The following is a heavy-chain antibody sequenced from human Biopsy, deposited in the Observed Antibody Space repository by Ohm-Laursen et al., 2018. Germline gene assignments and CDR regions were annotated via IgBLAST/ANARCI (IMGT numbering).Heavy chain of an antibody. CDR1: GFTFGDYY. Sequence: SLRLSCSAPGFTFGDYYMSWIRQAPGKGLEWLSYISGRGVTKMYADSVKGRFTVSRDNAKNSLYLEMNNLTVEDTAVYYCATGGAGSYNENWGQGTLVSVSS. V-gene: IGHV3-11*01. CDR3: ATGGAGSYNEN. D-gene: IGHD3-10*01. CDR2: ISGRGVTK. J-gene: IGHJ4*02.